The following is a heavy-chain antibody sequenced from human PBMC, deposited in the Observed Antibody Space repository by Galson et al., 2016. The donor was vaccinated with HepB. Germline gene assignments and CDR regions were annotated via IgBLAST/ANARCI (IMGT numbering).Heavy chain of an antibody. J-gene: IGHJ4*02. CDR2: IKPDGSAE. CDR1: GFTSSNHW. Sequence: SLRLSCAASGFTSSNHWMSWVRQAPGKGLEWVGNIKPDGSAEYYVDSVRGRFTISRDNAKNSLYLQLNSARAEETAVYYCARDAYGGNSGSCYDLWGQGSPVTVAS. D-gene: IGHD2-15*01. V-gene: IGHV3-7*03. CDR3: ARDAYGGNSGSCYDL.